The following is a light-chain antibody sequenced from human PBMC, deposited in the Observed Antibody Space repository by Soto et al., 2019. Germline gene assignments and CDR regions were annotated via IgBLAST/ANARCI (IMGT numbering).Light chain of an antibody. CDR2: GAS. V-gene: IGKV3-15*01. J-gene: IGKJ1*01. CDR3: QQYDNWPTWT. Sequence: EMVITQSPATLSVSPGERATLYCRSSQSVSSNLAWYQQKPGQAPRLLIYGASTRATGIPARFSGSGSGTEFTLTISSLQSEDFAVYYCQQYDNWPTWTFGQGTKVDIK. CDR1: QSVSSN.